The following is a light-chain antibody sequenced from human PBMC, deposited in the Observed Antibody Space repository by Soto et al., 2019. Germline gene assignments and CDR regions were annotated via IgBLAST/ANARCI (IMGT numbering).Light chain of an antibody. Sequence: SYELTQPPSVSVSPGQTASITCSGDKLGDKYACWYQQKPGQSPVLVIYEDIKRPSGIPERFSGSKSGNTATLTISGTQALDEADYYCQAWDSSASVFGTGTKVTVL. CDR2: EDI. J-gene: IGLJ1*01. CDR3: QAWDSSASV. CDR1: KLGDKY. V-gene: IGLV3-1*01.